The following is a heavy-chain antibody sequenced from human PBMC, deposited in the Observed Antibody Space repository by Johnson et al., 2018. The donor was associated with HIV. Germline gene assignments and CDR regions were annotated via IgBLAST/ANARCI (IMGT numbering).Heavy chain of an antibody. CDR1: AFPFDDHA. J-gene: IGHJ3*02. Sequence: VQLVESGGGLVKPGGSLRLSCAASAFPFDDHALHWVRQTPGKGLQWFSIILKGRFTISRDNAKNDLDLQMHSLRVEDTAVYYCARDRGLDAFDIWGQGTMVTVSS. D-gene: IGHD3-10*01. CDR2: I. V-gene: IGHV3-9*01. CDR3: ARDRGLDAFDI.